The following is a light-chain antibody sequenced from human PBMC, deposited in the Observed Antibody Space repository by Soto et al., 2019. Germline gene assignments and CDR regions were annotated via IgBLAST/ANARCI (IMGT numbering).Light chain of an antibody. CDR2: DTS. Sequence: EIVMTQSPATLSVSPGERVTLFCRASQSIYEKLAWYQQKPGQTPRLVIYDTSTRATGTPGSFSGSGSGTDFTLTISSLQREDFATYYCQQAYGAPPTFGQGTKVDIK. CDR3: QQAYGAPPT. V-gene: IGKV3-15*01. J-gene: IGKJ1*01. CDR1: QSIYEK.